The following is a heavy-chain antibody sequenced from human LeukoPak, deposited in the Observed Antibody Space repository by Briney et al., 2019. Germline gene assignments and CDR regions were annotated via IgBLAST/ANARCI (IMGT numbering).Heavy chain of an antibody. CDR3: ARYQNTAMATEDS. D-gene: IGHD5-24*01. V-gene: IGHV3-23*01. CDR2: ISGNGGNT. J-gene: IGHJ4*02. CDR1: GFTFSSYA. Sequence: PGGSLRLSCAASGFTFSSYAMSWVRQAPGKGLDWVSAISGNGGNTVYADSVKGRFTISRDNSKNTLYLQMNSLGAEDTALYYCARYQNTAMATEDSWGQGTLVTVSS.